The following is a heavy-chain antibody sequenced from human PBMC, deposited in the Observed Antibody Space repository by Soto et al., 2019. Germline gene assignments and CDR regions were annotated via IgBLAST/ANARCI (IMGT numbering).Heavy chain of an antibody. CDR3: ARDLDRVAWFDP. J-gene: IGHJ5*02. Sequence: GGSLRLSCAASGFTFSSYGMHWVRQAPGKGLEWVAVIWYDGSNKYYADSVKGRFTISRDNSKNTLYLQMNSLRAEDTAVYYCARDLDRVAWFDPWGQGTLVTVSS. CDR2: IWYDGSNK. V-gene: IGHV3-33*01. CDR1: GFTFSSYG. D-gene: IGHD2-15*01.